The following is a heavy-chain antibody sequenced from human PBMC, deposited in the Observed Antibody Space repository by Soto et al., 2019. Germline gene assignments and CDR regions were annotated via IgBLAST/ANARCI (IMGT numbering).Heavy chain of an antibody. Sequence: QVQLVQSGAEVKKPGSSVNVSCKTSGGTFGNSAVTWVRQAPGQGLEWLGGIVPMFGTANYAQKFQGRVTITADESTITAYMERNSLKTDDTAVYYCARDGDPQSAFWSGPLGGGRFDPWGQGTLVTVSS. V-gene: IGHV1-69*12. CDR1: GGTFGNSA. CDR3: ARDGDPQSAFWSGPLGGGRFDP. J-gene: IGHJ5*02. D-gene: IGHD3-3*01. CDR2: IVPMFGTA.